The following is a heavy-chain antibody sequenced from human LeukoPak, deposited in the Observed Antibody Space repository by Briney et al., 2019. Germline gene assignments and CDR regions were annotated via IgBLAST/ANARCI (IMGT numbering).Heavy chain of an antibody. CDR2: IYYSGST. CDR1: GGSISSGCYY. J-gene: IGHJ4*02. V-gene: IGHV4-31*03. CDR3: AALLGDGSIDY. D-gene: IGHD2-21*02. Sequence: SETLSLTCTVSGGSISSGCYYWSWIRQHPGKGLEWIGCIYYSGSTCYNPSLKSRVSISEDTSKNQFSLRLSSMTAADTAVYYCAALLGDGSIDYWGQGTLVTVSS.